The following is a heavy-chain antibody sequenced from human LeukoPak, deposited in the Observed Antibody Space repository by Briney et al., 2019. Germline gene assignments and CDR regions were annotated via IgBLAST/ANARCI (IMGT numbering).Heavy chain of an antibody. Sequence: PSETLSLTCTVSGGSVSSGSYYWSWIRQPPGKGLEWIGYIYYSGSTNYNPSLKSRVTISVDTSKNQFSLKLSSVTAADTAVYYYAREVWAAALAFDIWGQGTMVTVSS. V-gene: IGHV4-61*01. CDR2: IYYSGST. D-gene: IGHD6-13*01. CDR3: AREVWAAALAFDI. J-gene: IGHJ3*02. CDR1: GGSVSSGSYY.